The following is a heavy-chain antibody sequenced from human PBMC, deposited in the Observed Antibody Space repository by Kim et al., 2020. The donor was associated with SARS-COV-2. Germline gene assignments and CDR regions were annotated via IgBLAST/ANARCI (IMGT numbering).Heavy chain of an antibody. CDR3: AKDPSYYDFWSGFFDY. Sequence: SLKGHVNTSRDNSKNTLYLQMNDLRAEDTALYYCAKDPSYYDFWSGFFDYWGQGTLVTVSS. D-gene: IGHD3-3*01. J-gene: IGHJ4*02. V-gene: IGHV3-30*02.